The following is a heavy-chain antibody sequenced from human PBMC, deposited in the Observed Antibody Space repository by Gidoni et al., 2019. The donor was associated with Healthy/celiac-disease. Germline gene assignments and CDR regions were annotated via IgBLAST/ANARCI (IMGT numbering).Heavy chain of an antibody. D-gene: IGHD2-2*01. V-gene: IGHV3-30*03. Sequence: QVQLVESGGGVVQPGRSLRLSCAASGFTFSSYGMHWVRQAPGKGLEWVAVISYDGSNKYYADSVKGRFTISRDNSKNTLYLQMNSLRAEDTAVYYCAAEGEDIVVGSGGWFDPWGQGTLVTVSS. CDR1: GFTFSSYG. CDR3: AAEGEDIVVGSGGWFDP. J-gene: IGHJ5*02. CDR2: ISYDGSNK.